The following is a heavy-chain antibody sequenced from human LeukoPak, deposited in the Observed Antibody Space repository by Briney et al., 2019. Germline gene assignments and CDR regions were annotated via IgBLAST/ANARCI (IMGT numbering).Heavy chain of an antibody. D-gene: IGHD2-2*03. Sequence: GGSLRLSCAASGFIFTTYWMTWVRQAPGKGLEWVANIKQDGSETYYVDSVKGRYTIFRDNAKNSLYLQMNSLRAEDTALYYCAKDTEIVLDIVVVPAGSYGMDVWGQGTTVTVSS. J-gene: IGHJ6*02. V-gene: IGHV3-7*03. CDR3: AKDTEIVLDIVVVPAGSYGMDV. CDR1: GFIFTTYW. CDR2: IKQDGSET.